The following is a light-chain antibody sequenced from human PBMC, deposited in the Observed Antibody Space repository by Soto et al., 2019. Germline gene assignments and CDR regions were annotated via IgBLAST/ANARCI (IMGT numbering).Light chain of an antibody. CDR2: KAS. CDR3: QHYNSYSEA. CDR1: QTISSW. V-gene: IGKV1-5*03. Sequence: DIQMTQSPSTLSGSVGDRVTITCRASQTISSWLAWYQPKPGKAPKLLIYKASTLKSGVPSRFSGSGSGTDFTLTISCLQPDDFATYYCQHYNSYSEAFGQGTKVELK. J-gene: IGKJ1*01.